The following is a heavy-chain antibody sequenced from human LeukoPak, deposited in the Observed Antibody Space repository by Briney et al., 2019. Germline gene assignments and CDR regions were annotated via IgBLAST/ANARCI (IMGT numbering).Heavy chain of an antibody. V-gene: IGHV4-59*08. J-gene: IGHJ1*01. D-gene: IGHD6-6*01. CDR2: IYYSGST. CDR1: GGSISSYY. CDR3: ARQVAGRLY. Sequence: PSETLSLTCTVSGGSISSYYWSWIRQPPGKGLEWIGYIYYSGSTNYNPSPKSRVTISVDTSKNQFSLKLSSVTAADTAVYYCARQVAGRLYWGQGTLVTVSS.